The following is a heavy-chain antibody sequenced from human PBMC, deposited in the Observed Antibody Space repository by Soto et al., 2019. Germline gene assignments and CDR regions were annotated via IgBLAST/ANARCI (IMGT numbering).Heavy chain of an antibody. D-gene: IGHD5-18*01. CDR2: ISYDGSNK. J-gene: IGHJ4*02. CDR3: ARTVDTAMAPGGDFDY. Sequence: WGSLRLSCAASGFTFISYAIHFFRHSPFKGLEWVAVISYDGSNKYYADSVKGRFTISRDNSKNTLYLQMNSLRAEDTAVYYCARTVDTAMAPGGDFDYWGQGTLVTVSS. V-gene: IGHV3-30-3*01. CDR1: GFTFISYA.